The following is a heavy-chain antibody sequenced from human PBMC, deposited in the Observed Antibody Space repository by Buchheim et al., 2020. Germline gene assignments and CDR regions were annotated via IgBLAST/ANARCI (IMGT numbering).Heavy chain of an antibody. CDR2: ISYSGST. J-gene: IGHJ4*02. CDR1: GASITSYY. Sequence: QVQLQESGPGLVKPSETLSLICTVSGASITSYYWSWLRQAPGKGLQWIGYISYSGSTNYNPSLKRRVTISADPSTKQISLKVSSVTTADTALYYCGRAQSTRAPSTVVTNWGQGIL. D-gene: IGHD4-23*01. V-gene: IGHV4-59*01. CDR3: GRAQSTRAPSTVVTN.